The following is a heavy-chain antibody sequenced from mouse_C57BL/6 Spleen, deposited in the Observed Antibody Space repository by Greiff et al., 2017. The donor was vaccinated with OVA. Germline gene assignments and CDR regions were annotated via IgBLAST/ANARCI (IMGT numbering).Heavy chain of an antibody. CDR2: ISDGGSYT. Sequence: EVMLVESGGGLVKPGGSLKLSCAASGFTFSSYAMSWVRQTPEKRLEWVATISDGGSYTYYPDNVQGRFTISRDNAKNNLYLQMSHLKSEDTAMYYCARDWSNYGAMDYWGQGTSVTVSS. CDR1: GFTFSSYA. D-gene: IGHD2-5*01. V-gene: IGHV5-4*01. CDR3: ARDWSNYGAMDY. J-gene: IGHJ4*01.